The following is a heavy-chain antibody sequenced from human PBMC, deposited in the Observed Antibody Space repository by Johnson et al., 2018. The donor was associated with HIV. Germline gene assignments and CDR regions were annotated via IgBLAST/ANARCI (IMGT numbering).Heavy chain of an antibody. V-gene: IGHV3-30-3*01. Sequence: QVQLVESGGGVVQPGRSLRLSCAASGFIFTFYAMHWVRQAPGKGLEWVAVISYDGSNKYYADSVKGRFTISRDNSKNTLYLQMNSLRAEDTAVYYCAREGKYYGSSSHAFDIWGQGTMVTVSS. CDR2: ISYDGSNK. CDR1: GFIFTFYA. J-gene: IGHJ3*02. CDR3: AREGKYYGSSSHAFDI. D-gene: IGHD3-22*01.